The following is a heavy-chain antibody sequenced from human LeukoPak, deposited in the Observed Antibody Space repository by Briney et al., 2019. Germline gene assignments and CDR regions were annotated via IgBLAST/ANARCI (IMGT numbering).Heavy chain of an antibody. CDR1: GYTFTSYG. D-gene: IGHD1-14*01. CDR3: AREGPTGLYFDY. V-gene: IGHV1-18*01. CDR2: ISAYNGNT. J-gene: IGHJ4*02. Sequence: ASEKVSCKASGYTFTSYGISWVRQAPGQGLEWMGWISAYNGNTNYAQKLQGRVTMTTDTSTSTVYMELSSLRSEDTAVYYCAREGPTGLYFDYWGQGTLVTVSS.